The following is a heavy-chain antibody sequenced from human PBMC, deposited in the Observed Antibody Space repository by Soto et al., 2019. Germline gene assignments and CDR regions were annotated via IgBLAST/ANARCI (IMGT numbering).Heavy chain of an antibody. CDR1: GGSISSYY. CDR2: IYYSGST. V-gene: IGHV4-59*08. D-gene: IGHD3-10*01. J-gene: IGHJ4*02. Sequence: SETLSLTCTVSGGSISSYYWSWIRQPPGKGLEWIGYIYYSGSTNYNPSLKSRVTISVDTSKNQFSLKLSSVTAADTAVYYCARHGGGFGELLLDYWGQGTLVTVSS. CDR3: ARHGGGFGELLLDY.